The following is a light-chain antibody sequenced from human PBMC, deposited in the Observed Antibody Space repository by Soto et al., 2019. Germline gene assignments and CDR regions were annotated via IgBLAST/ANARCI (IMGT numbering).Light chain of an antibody. CDR2: EVN. J-gene: IGLJ2*01. Sequence: QSALTQPPSASGSPGQSVTISCTGTSSDVGGYNYVSWYQQHPGKAPKLMIYEVNKRPSGVPDRFSGSKSGNTASLTVSGLQAEDEADYYCSSYAGSNNLFGGGTSSPS. CDR3: SSYAGSNNL. CDR1: SSDVGGYNY. V-gene: IGLV2-8*01.